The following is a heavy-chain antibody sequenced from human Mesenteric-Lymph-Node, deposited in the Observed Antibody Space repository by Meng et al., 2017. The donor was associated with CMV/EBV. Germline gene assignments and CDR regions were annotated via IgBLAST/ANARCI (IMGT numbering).Heavy chain of an antibody. CDR1: GFTFSSHE. J-gene: IGHJ3*02. CDR2: IRDSST. V-gene: IGHV3-48*03. Sequence: GESLKISCVASGFTFSSHEMNWVRQAPGKGLEWISYIRDSSTYYSDSVKGRFTISRDNAKNSLYLQMSSLRAEDTAVYYCARGGYCSSTTCYLFNGFDMWGQGTVVTVSS. D-gene: IGHD2-2*01. CDR3: ARGGYCSSTTCYLFNGFDM.